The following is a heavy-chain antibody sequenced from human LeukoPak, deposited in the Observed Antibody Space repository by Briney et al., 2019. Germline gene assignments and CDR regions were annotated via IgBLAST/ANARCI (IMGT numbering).Heavy chain of an antibody. J-gene: IGHJ6*04. CDR3: ARWNYGMDV. D-gene: IGHD1-1*01. CDR2: INVGNGDT. V-gene: IGHV1-3*01. CDR1: VYTFISNN. Sequence: ASVKVFCKASVYTFISNNKNWVRQARGQRLEWMGWINVGNGDTKYSQNFQGRVTITRDTSASTGYMELSSLRSEDTAVYYCARWNYGMDVWGKGTTITVSS.